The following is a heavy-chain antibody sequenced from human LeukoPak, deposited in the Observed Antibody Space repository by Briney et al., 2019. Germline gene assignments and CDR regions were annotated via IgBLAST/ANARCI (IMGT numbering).Heavy chain of an antibody. D-gene: IGHD6-13*01. CDR2: IYSGGST. J-gene: IGHJ4*02. CDR1: EFTVSSNY. CDR3: EGGARRQQPFGY. V-gene: IGHV3-66*01. Sequence: GWSLRLSCAASEFTVSSNYMNWVRQAPGKGLEWVSVIYSGGSTYYADSVKGRFTISRDNSKNTLYLQMNSLRAEDTAVYYCEGGARRQQPFGYWGQGTLVTVSS.